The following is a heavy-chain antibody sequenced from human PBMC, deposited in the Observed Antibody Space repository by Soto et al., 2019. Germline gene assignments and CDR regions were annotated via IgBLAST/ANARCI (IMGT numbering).Heavy chain of an antibody. Sequence: EVQLLESGGGLAQPGGSLRLSCAASGFAFSNSAMSWVRQAPGKGLEWVSTVSGSGENSYYADSVKGRFTISRDTSKNTLYLQMNSLRAGDTAVYYCAKNYNNFTGIFDSWGQGTLITVSS. CDR1: GFAFSNSA. CDR2: VSGSGENS. D-gene: IGHD3-9*01. V-gene: IGHV3-23*01. CDR3: AKNYNNFTGIFDS. J-gene: IGHJ4*02.